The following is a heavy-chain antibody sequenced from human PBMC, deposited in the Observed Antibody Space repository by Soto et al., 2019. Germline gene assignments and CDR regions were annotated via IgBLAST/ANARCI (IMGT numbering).Heavy chain of an antibody. V-gene: IGHV4-59*08. CDR2: IYYSGST. Sequence: SETLSLTCTVSGGSISSYYWSWIRQPPGKGLGWIGYIYYSGSTNYNPSLKSRVTISVDTSKNQFSLTLSSVTAADTAVYYCASIAAAGDFDYWGQGTLVTVSS. D-gene: IGHD6-13*01. J-gene: IGHJ4*02. CDR1: GGSISSYY. CDR3: ASIAAAGDFDY.